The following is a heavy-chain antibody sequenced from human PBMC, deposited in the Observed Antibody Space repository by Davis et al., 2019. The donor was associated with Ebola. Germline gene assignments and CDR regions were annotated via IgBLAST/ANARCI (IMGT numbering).Heavy chain of an antibody. CDR2: ISGSGGST. J-gene: IGHJ5*01. V-gene: IGHV3-23*01. D-gene: IGHD5-12*01. CDR3: AKDRKGYDNYAGGCFDS. CDR1: GINSTTYA. Sequence: PGGSLRLSCAASGINSTTYAMNWVRQAPGKGLEWVSSISGSGGSTYYADSVKGRFTISRDNSKNTLYLQMKGLRAEDTAVYYCAKDRKGYDNYAGGCFDSWGQGTLVTVSS.